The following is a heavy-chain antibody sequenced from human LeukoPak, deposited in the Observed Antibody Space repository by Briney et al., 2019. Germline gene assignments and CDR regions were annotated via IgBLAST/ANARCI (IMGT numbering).Heavy chain of an antibody. Sequence: ASVKVSCKASGYTFTGYYMHWVRQAPGQGLEWMGWINPNSGGTNYAQKFQGRVTMTRDTSISTAYMELSRLRSDDTAVYYCARATGYSGYKIDYWGQGTLVTVSS. CDR1: GYTFTGYY. CDR2: INPNSGGT. V-gene: IGHV1-2*02. CDR3: ARATGYSGYKIDY. D-gene: IGHD5-12*01. J-gene: IGHJ4*02.